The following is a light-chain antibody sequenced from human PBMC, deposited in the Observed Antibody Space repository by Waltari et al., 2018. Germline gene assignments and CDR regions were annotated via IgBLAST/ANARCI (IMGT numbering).Light chain of an antibody. CDR3: AAWDDSLNGVV. CDR1: SSNIGSNT. Sequence: QSVLTQPPSASGTPGQRVTISCSGSSSNIGSNTVNWYQQLPGTAPKLLIYSNKQRPSGVPDRFSRSKSGTSASLAISGLQAEDDADYYCAAWDDSLNGVVFGGGTKLTVL. CDR2: SNK. V-gene: IGLV1-44*01. J-gene: IGLJ2*01.